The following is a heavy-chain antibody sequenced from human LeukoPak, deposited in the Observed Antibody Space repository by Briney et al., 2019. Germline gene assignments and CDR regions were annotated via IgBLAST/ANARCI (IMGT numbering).Heavy chain of an antibody. CDR3: ARDVLRGWFDP. J-gene: IGHJ5*02. D-gene: IGHD3-3*01. CDR1: GFTFTSYD. V-gene: IGHV1-69*04. Sequence: SVKVSCKASGFTFTSYDINWVRQATGQGLEWMGRIIPILGIANYAQKFQGRVTITADKSTSTAYMELSSLRSEDTAVYYCARDVLRGWFDPWGQGTLVTVSS. CDR2: IIPILGIA.